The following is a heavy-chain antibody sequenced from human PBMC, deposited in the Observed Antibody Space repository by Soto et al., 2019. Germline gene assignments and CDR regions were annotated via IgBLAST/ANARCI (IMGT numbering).Heavy chain of an antibody. Sequence: GGSLRLSCAASGFTVSSNYMSWVRQAPGKGLEWVSVIYSGGSTYYADSVKGRFTISRDNSKNTLYLQMNSLRAEDTAVYYCARDAYSSSWYSTDWGQGTLVTVSS. CDR2: IYSGGST. V-gene: IGHV3-66*01. J-gene: IGHJ4*02. CDR1: GFTVSSNY. D-gene: IGHD6-13*01. CDR3: ARDAYSSSWYSTD.